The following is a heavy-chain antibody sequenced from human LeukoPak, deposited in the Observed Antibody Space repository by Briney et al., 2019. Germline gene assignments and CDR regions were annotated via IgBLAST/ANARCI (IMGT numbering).Heavy chain of an antibody. J-gene: IGHJ4*02. CDR2: ISSSGNT. V-gene: IGHV4-4*07. CDR3: ARGPYSSGWYSVDY. CDR1: GGSISGYY. Sequence: PSETLSLTCTVSGGSISGYYWSWIRQPAGKGLEWIGRISSSGNTNYNSSLKSRVTMSVDTSKNQFSPKLSSVTAADTAVYYCARGPYSSGWYSVDYWGQGTLVTVSS. D-gene: IGHD6-19*01.